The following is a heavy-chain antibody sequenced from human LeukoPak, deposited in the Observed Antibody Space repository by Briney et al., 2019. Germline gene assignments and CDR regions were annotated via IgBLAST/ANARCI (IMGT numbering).Heavy chain of an antibody. V-gene: IGHV3-23*01. Sequence: GGSLRLSCAASGFTFSTYAMSWVRQAPGKGLQWVSVISGSGDTRYYVDSVKDRFTISRDNSKNTLYLQMNSLRVEDTAVYSCAKSLHSSGWYSWGQGTLVTVSS. CDR1: GFTFSTYA. J-gene: IGHJ4*02. D-gene: IGHD6-13*01. CDR2: ISGSGDTR. CDR3: AKSLHSSGWYS.